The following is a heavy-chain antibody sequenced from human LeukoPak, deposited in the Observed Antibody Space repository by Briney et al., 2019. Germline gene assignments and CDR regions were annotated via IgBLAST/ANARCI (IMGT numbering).Heavy chain of an antibody. CDR3: ARGVGDYYDSSGPGNWFDP. V-gene: IGHV1-8*01. CDR2: MNPNSGNT. CDR1: GYTFTSYD. J-gene: IGHJ5*02. Sequence: ASVKVSCKASGYTFTSYDINWVRQATGQGLEWMGWMNPNSGNTGYAQKFQGRVTMTRNTSISTAYMELSSLRSEDTAVYYCARGVGDYYDSSGPGNWFDPWGQGTLVTVSS. D-gene: IGHD3-22*01.